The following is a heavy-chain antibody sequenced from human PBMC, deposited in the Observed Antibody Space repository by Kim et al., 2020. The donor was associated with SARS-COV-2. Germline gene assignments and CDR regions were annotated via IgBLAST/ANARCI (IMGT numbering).Heavy chain of an antibody. D-gene: IGHD6-13*01. J-gene: IGHJ4*02. V-gene: IGHV3-23*01. Sequence: GGSLRLSCAASGFTFSSYAMSWVRQAPGKGLEWVSAISGSGGSTYYADSVKGRFTISRDNSKNTLYLQMNSLIAEDTAVYYCAKSRVISSSIYWGQGTLVTVSS. CDR3: AKSRVISSSIY. CDR2: ISGSGGST. CDR1: GFTFSSYA.